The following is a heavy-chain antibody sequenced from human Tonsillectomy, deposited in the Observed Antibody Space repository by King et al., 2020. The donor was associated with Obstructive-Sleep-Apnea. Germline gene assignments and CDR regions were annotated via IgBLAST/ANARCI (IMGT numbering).Heavy chain of an antibody. CDR1: GYSFTSYA. J-gene: IGHJ4*02. CDR2: INTNTGNP. Sequence: QLVQSGSELKTPGASVKVSCKGSGYSFTSYAMNWVRQAPGQGLEWMGRINTNTGNPTYSQGFTGRFVFSLDTSGSTAYLQISSLKAEDTAVYYCARMVYSSSWYRFFDSWGQGTLVTVSS. D-gene: IGHD6-13*01. V-gene: IGHV7-4-1*02. CDR3: ARMVYSSSWYRFFDS.